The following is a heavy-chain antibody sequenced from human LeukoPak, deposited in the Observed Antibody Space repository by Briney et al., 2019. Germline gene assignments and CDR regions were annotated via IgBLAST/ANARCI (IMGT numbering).Heavy chain of an antibody. J-gene: IGHJ1*01. D-gene: IGHD3-22*01. CDR3: ARGLRDSSGREYFQH. Sequence: ASVKVSCKASGYTFTSYDSSWVRQAAGQGLEWMGWRNPNSGKTGYAQKFKGRVTMTGTTSINTAYMELSSLRSEDTAVYYCARGLRDSSGREYFQHWGQGTLVTVSS. CDR2: RNPNSGKT. CDR1: GYTFTSYD. V-gene: IGHV1-8*01.